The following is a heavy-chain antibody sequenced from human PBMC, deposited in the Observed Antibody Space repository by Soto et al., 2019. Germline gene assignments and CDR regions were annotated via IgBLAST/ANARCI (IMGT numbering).Heavy chain of an antibody. J-gene: IGHJ6*03. V-gene: IGHV3-33*01. CDR1: GFTFSSYG. Sequence: PGGSLRLSCAASGFTFSSYGMHWVRQAPGKGLEWVAVIWYDGSNKYYADSVKGRFTISRDNSKNTLYLQMNSLRAEDTAVYYCARDSTRPAAMFYYYYMDVWGKGTTVTVSS. CDR3: ARDSTRPAAMFYYYYMDV. CDR2: IWYDGSNK. D-gene: IGHD2-2*01.